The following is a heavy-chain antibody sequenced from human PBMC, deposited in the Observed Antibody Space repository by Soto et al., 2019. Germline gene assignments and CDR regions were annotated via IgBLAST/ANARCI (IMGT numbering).Heavy chain of an antibody. Sequence: XATLALTCAVSGGSVNSGDWWGWVRQPPGKGLEWIGEIYHIGATNYNPYLKSRVTISVDKSKNHFSLRLSTVTAADTAVYYCATNRGYDCSSSSCFSYWGQGALVTVSS. CDR2: IYHIGAT. D-gene: IGHD2-15*01. CDR1: GGSVNSGDW. CDR3: ATNRGYDCSSSSCFSY. J-gene: IGHJ4*02. V-gene: IGHV4-4*02.